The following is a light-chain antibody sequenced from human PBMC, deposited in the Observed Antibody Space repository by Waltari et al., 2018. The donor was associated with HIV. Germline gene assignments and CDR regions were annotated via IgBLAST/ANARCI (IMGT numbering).Light chain of an antibody. CDR2: AAS. CDR1: EGISNY. CDR3: QNYDSAPRT. Sequence: DIQMTQSPSSVYASVGARVTITCRASEGISNYVAWYQQKPGRVPKLLIYAASTLPSGVPSRFSGSGSGTDFTLTINRLQPEDVATYYCQNYDSAPRTFGQGTKVEIK. J-gene: IGKJ1*01. V-gene: IGKV1-27*01.